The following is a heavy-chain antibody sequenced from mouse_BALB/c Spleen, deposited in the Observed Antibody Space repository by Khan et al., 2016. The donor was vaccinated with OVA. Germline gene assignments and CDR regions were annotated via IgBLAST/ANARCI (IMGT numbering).Heavy chain of an antibody. J-gene: IGHJ2*01. Sequence: QVQLQQSGAELMKPGASVKISCKATGYAFRSYWIEWVKQRTGHGLEWVGEILPGTGNTKYNEKFGGKATFNADTSSNKAYLQLNSLTSEHSAVYYCPLPYYADYGGQGTTLTVSS. V-gene: IGHV1-9*01. CDR2: ILPGTGNT. CDR3: PLPYYADY. CDR1: GYAFRSYW. D-gene: IGHD2-10*01.